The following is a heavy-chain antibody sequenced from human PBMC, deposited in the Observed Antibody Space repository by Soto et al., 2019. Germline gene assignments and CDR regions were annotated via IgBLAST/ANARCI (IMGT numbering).Heavy chain of an antibody. CDR1: GYLINSGYS. CDR3: ARDLSSGYQTFYFDY. D-gene: IGHD3-22*01. Sequence: PSETLSLTCKVSGYLINSGYSWGWIRQSPGKGLERIGSTSYDGKSYYKPSLKSRVVMSVDLANNQFSLRLRSVTAADTAVYYCARDLSSGYQTFYFDYWGQGTPVTVSS. J-gene: IGHJ4*01. V-gene: IGHV4-38-2*02. CDR2: TSYDGKS.